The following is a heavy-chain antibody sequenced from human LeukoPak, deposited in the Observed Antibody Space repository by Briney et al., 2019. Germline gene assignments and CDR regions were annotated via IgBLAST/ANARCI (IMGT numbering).Heavy chain of an antibody. CDR3: ARGSRSGDY. Sequence: RASVKVSCKTSGYTFTNYDINWVRQATGQGLEWMGWMNPNSGNTGYAQKFQGRVTMTRNISTSTAYMELSSLRSEDTAVYYCARGSRSGDYWGQGTQVTASS. CDR2: MNPNSGNT. D-gene: IGHD3-10*01. J-gene: IGHJ4*02. CDR1: GYTFTNYD. V-gene: IGHV1-8*01.